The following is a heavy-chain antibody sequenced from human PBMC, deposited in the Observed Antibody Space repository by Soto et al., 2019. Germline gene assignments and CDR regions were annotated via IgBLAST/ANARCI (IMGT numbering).Heavy chain of an antibody. J-gene: IGHJ3*02. D-gene: IGHD2-21*01. CDR2: ISAYNGNT. CDR3: ARRRLWQTSPLDAFDI. Sequence: ASVKVSCKASGYTFTSYGISWVRQAPGQGLEWMGWISAYNGNTNYAQKLQGRVTMTTDTSTSTAYMELRSLRSDDTAVYYCARRRLWQTSPLDAFDIWGHETMVTVSS. CDR1: GYTFTSYG. V-gene: IGHV1-18*01.